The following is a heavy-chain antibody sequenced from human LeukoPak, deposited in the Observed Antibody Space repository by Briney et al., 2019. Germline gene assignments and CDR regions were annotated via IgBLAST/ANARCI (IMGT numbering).Heavy chain of an antibody. V-gene: IGHV3-7*01. J-gene: IGHJ4*02. CDR3: ARDGGHSTDLDY. CDR1: GFTFSRHW. D-gene: IGHD2-8*02. Sequence: GGSLRLSXATPGFTFSRHWMTWVRQAPGKGPEWVANIKQDGSERYYVHSVKGRFTISRDNAKNSLYLQMNSLRAEDTAVYYCARDGGHSTDLDYWGQGILVTVSS. CDR2: IKQDGSER.